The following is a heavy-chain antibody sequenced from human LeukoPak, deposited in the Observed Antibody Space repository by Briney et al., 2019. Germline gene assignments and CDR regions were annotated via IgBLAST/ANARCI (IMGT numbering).Heavy chain of an antibody. CDR1: GYTLTSYY. J-gene: IGHJ6*02. CDR3: AREKHAHYYDSSGYYHYYYHGMDV. D-gene: IGHD3-22*01. Sequence: ASVKVSCKASGYTLTSYYMHWVRQAPGQGLEWMGIINPSGGSTSYAQKFQGRVTMTRDTSTSTVYMELSSLRSEDTAVYYCAREKHAHYYDSSGYYHYYYHGMDVWGQGTTVTVSS. CDR2: INPSGGST. V-gene: IGHV1-46*01.